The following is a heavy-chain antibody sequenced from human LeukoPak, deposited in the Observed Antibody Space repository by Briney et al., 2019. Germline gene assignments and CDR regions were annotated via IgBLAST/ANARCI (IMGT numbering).Heavy chain of an antibody. Sequence: ASVKVSCKASGYTFTGYYMHWVRQAPGQGLEWMGWINPNSGGTNYAQKFQGRVTMTRDTSISTAYMELSRLRSDDTAVYYCARVSCDFWSGYFKWFDPWGQGTLVTASS. CDR1: GYTFTGYY. D-gene: IGHD3-3*01. CDR3: ARVSCDFWSGYFKWFDP. CDR2: INPNSGGT. J-gene: IGHJ5*02. V-gene: IGHV1-2*02.